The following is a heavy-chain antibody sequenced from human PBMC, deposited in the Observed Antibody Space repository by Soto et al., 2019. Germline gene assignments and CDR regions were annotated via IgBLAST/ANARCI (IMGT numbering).Heavy chain of an antibody. CDR2: IYYSGST. D-gene: IGHD6-13*01. V-gene: IGHV4-59*01. Sequence: SETLSLTCTVSGGSMSSYYWSWIRQPPGKGLEWFGYIYYSGSTNYNPSLKSRVTISVDTSKNQFSLKLSSVTAADTAVYYCARHTQQLVHFDYWGQGTLVTVSS. CDR1: GGSMSSYY. J-gene: IGHJ4*02. CDR3: ARHTQQLVHFDY.